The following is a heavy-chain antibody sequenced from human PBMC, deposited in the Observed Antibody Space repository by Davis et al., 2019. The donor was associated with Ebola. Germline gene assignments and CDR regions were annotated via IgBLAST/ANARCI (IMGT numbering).Heavy chain of an antibody. Sequence: PGGSLRLSCAASGFTFSSYWIHWVRQAPGKGLVWVSRINSDGSSTSYADSVKGRFTISRDNAKNTLYVQMNSLRAEDTAVYYCAKGLELLGNYGMDVWGQGTTVTVSS. CDR3: AKGLELLGNYGMDV. V-gene: IGHV3-74*01. D-gene: IGHD1-26*01. CDR2: INSDGSST. J-gene: IGHJ6*02. CDR1: GFTFSSYW.